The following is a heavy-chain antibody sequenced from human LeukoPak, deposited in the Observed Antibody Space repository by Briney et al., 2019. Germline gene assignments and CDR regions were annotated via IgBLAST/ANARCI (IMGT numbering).Heavy chain of an antibody. J-gene: IGHJ4*02. V-gene: IGHV4-61*02. CDR2: IYTSGST. D-gene: IGHD3-3*01. CDR1: GGSISSGDYY. CDR3: ARDNYDFWSGPPFDY. Sequence: PPETLSLTCTVSGGSISSGDYYWSWIRQPAGKGLEWIGRIYTSGSTNYNPSLKSRVTMSVDTSKNQFSLKLSSVTAADTAVYYCARDNYDFWSGPPFDYWGQGTLVTVSS.